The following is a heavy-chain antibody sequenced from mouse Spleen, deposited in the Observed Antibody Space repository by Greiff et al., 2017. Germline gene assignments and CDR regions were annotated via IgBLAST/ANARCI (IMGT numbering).Heavy chain of an antibody. D-gene: IGHD1-1*01. CDR1: GYTFTSYW. J-gene: IGHJ4*01. Sequence: QVQLQQPGAELVMPGASVKLSCKASGYTFTSYWMHWVKQRPGQGLEWIGEIDPSDSYTNYNQKFKGKATLTVDKSSSTAYMQLSSLTSEDSAVYYCARRDYYDGSYDAMDYWGQGTSVTVSS. V-gene: IGHV1-69*01. CDR3: ARRDYYDGSYDAMDY. CDR2: IDPSDSYT.